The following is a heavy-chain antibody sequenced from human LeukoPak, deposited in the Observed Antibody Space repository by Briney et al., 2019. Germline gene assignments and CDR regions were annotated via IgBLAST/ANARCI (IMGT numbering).Heavy chain of an antibody. CDR3: AAGPVYDYFEF. J-gene: IGHJ4*02. CDR1: EYSFTDYY. CDR2: INPNSRGT. D-gene: IGHD3-22*01. V-gene: IGHV1-2*02. Sequence: ASVKVSCKASEYSFTDYYIHWVRQAPGQALEWMGWINPNSRGTNCAQKFQVRITLTMHTSISTAYMELSRLSSDDTAAYYCAAGPVYDYFEFWGQGTLVTVSS.